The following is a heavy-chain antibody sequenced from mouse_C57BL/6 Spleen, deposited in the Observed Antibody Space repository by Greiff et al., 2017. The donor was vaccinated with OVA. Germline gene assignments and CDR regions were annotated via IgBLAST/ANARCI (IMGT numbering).Heavy chain of an antibody. CDR2: LSPGTSDT. V-gene: IGHV1-5*01. CDR3: TRGDPWFAY. Sequence: EVKLQESGTVLARPWASVKMSCKTSGYTFTSYWMHWVKQRPGQGLKWIGALSPGTSDTRYNQKFKGKAKLTSVTSASTAYMELSSLTNEDSAVYYCTRGDPWFAYWGQGTLVTVSA. CDR1: GYTFTSYW. J-gene: IGHJ3*01.